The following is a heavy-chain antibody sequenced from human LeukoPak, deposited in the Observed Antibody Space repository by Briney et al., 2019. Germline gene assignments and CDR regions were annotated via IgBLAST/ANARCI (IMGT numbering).Heavy chain of an antibody. Sequence: PGGSLRLSCAASGFTFSSYAMEWVRQAPGKGLEWVSSIDGPSDSIYYADSVKGRFTISRDDAKNSVYLQMNSLRAEDTGIYYCARLVCTTIPCYGEFYFDYWGQGTLVPVAS. CDR1: GFTFSSYA. CDR2: IDGPSDSI. J-gene: IGHJ4*02. D-gene: IGHD2-2*01. CDR3: ARLVCTTIPCYGEFYFDY. V-gene: IGHV3-21*06.